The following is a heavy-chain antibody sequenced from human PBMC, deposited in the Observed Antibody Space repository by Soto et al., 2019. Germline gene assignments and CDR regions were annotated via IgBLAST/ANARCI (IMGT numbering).Heavy chain of an antibody. Sequence: GASVKVSCKASGFTFTSSAVQWVRQARGQRLEWIGWIVVGSGNTNYAQKFQERVTITRDMSTSTAYMELSSLRSEDTAVYYCAADVRFQLLPYYFDFWGQGTLVTVSS. CDR3: AADVRFQLLPYYFDF. CDR1: GFTFTSSA. J-gene: IGHJ4*02. V-gene: IGHV1-58*01. D-gene: IGHD2-2*01. CDR2: IVVGSGNT.